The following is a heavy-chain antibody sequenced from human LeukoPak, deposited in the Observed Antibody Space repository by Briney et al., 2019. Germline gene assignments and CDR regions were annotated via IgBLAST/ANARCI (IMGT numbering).Heavy chain of an antibody. CDR2: IYHSGST. D-gene: IGHD4-17*01. V-gene: IGHV4-38-2*02. CDR1: GYSISSGYY. CDR3: ARGRLGDYASY. Sequence: SETLSLTCTVSGYSISSGYYWGWIRQPPGKGLEWIGSIYHSGSTYYNPSLKSRVTISVDTSKNQFSLKLSSVTAADTAVYYCARGRLGDYASYWGQGTLVTVSS. J-gene: IGHJ4*02.